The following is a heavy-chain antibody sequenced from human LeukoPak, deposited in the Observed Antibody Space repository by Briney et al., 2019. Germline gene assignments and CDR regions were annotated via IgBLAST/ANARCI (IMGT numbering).Heavy chain of an antibody. J-gene: IGHJ6*03. CDR1: GYTFTGYY. CDR2: INPNSGGT. Sequence: ASVKVSCKASGYTFTGYYMHWVRQAPGQGLEWMGWINPNSGGTNYAQKFQGRVTMTRDTSISTAYMELSRLGSDDTAVYYCARVPGRSYYDFWSGLNSYYYMDVWGKGTTVTVSS. D-gene: IGHD3-3*01. V-gene: IGHV1-2*02. CDR3: ARVPGRSYYDFWSGLNSYYYMDV.